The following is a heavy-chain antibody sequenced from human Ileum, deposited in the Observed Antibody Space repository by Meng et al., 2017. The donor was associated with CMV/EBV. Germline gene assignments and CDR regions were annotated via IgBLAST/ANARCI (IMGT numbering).Heavy chain of an antibody. CDR1: GYTFTSYD. V-gene: IGHV1-8*01. CDR2: MNPNSGNT. D-gene: IGHD3-10*01. CDR3: ATRITMVRGGYGMDV. J-gene: IGHJ6*02. Sequence: ASVKVSCKASGYTFTSYDINWVRQATGQGLEWMGWMNPNSGNTGYAQKFQGRVTMTRNTSISTAYMELSSLRSEDPAVYYCATRITMVRGGYGMDVWGQGTTVTVSS.